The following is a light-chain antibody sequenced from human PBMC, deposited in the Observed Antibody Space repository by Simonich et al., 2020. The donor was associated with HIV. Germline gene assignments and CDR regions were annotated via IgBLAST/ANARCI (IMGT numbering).Light chain of an antibody. V-gene: IGLV2-11*01. J-gene: IGLJ3*02. CDR3: CSYAGSYTWV. Sequence: QSALTQPRSVSGSPGQSVTISCTGTSSDVGGHNYVSWYQQHPGKAPKLMIYDVSKRPSGVPDRFSVSKSGNTASLTISGLQAEDKADDYCCSYAGSYTWVFGGGTKLTVL. CDR1: SSDVGGHNY. CDR2: DVS.